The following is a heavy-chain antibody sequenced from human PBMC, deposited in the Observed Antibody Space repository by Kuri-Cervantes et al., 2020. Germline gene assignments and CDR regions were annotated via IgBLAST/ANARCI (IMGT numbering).Heavy chain of an antibody. CDR1: GGSISSYY. Sequence: GSLRLSCTVSGGSISSYYWSWIRQPPGKGLEWIGYIHYSGSTNYNPSLKSRVTISVDTSKNQFSLKLSSVTAADTAVYYCARVEGSGSYFLSWGQGTLVTVSS. CDR2: IHYSGST. D-gene: IGHD3-10*01. CDR3: ARVEGSGSYFLS. J-gene: IGHJ4*02. V-gene: IGHV4-59*12.